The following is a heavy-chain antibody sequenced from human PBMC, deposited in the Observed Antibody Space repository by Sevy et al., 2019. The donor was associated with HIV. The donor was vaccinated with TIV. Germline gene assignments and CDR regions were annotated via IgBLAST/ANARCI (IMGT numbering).Heavy chain of an antibody. J-gene: IGHJ4*02. CDR3: AREGCTKPHDY. D-gene: IGHD2-8*01. Sequence: GGFLRLSCAASGFTFSKYSMSWVRQPPGKGLEWVSTLSFGCGEIKYADSVKGQFTISRDNSKSSVYLQMNNLRPEDTAVYYCAREGCTKPHDYWGQGTLVTVSS. CDR2: LSFGCGEI. V-gene: IGHV3-23*01. CDR1: GFTFSKYS.